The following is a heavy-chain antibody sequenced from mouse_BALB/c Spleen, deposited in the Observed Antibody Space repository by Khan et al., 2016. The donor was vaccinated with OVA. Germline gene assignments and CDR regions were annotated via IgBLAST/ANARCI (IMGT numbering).Heavy chain of an antibody. J-gene: IGHJ4*01. CDR1: GDSITSGY. CDR3: SRYDYGYAMDY. V-gene: IGHV3-8*02. CDR2: ISYSGST. Sequence: DVQLQGSGPSLVKPSQTLSLTCSVTGDSITSGYWNWIRKFPGNKLEYMGYISYSGSTYYNPSLKSRISLTRDTSKTQDYLHLNSVTTEDTATYYCSRYDYGYAMDYWGQGTSVTGSS. D-gene: IGHD1-1*01.